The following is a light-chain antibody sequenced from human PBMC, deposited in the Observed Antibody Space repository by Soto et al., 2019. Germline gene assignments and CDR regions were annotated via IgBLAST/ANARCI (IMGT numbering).Light chain of an antibody. CDR2: STY. V-gene: IGLV8-61*01. J-gene: IGLJ3*02. CDR1: SGSVSTDYY. CDR3: ALYMGSGISV. Sequence: QTVVTQEPSFSVSPGGTVTLTCGLSSGSVSTDYYPSWYQQTPGQAPRTLIYSTYTRSSGVPDRFSGSILGNKAALTITGAQADDECDYYCALYMGSGISVFGGGTKLTVL.